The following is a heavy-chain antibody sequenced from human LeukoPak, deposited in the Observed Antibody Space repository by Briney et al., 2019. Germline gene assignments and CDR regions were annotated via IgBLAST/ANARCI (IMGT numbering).Heavy chain of an antibody. V-gene: IGHV3-23*01. D-gene: IGHD2-21*01. J-gene: IGHJ5*02. CDR1: GFTFDDYG. CDR2: ISDRGSTT. Sequence: PGGSLRLSCAASGFTFDDYGMSWVRQAPGKGLEWVSGISDRGSTTYYADSVKGRFTISRDNSKNTLYLQMNSLRAEDTAVYYCAKEGFALGLFDPWGQGTLVTVSS. CDR3: AKEGFALGLFDP.